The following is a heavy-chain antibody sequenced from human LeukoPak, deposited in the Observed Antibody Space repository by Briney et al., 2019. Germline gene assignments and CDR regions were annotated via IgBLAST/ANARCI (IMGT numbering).Heavy chain of an antibody. Sequence: SGTLSLTCGVSGGSISGTNWWSWVRQPPGQGLEWIGEISLAGQTNYNPSLNGRVAMSLDKSSNQLSLHLTSVTAADTATYYCSRESGPFCPFGYWGQGTLVIVSS. CDR1: GGSISGTNW. J-gene: IGHJ4*02. CDR2: ISLAGQT. CDR3: SRESGPFCPFGY. V-gene: IGHV4-4*02. D-gene: IGHD1-26*01.